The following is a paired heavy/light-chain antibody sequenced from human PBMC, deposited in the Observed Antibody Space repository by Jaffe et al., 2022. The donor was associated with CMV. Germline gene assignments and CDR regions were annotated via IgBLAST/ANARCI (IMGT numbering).Heavy chain of an antibody. Sequence: EVQLLESGGGLVQPGGSLRLSCAASGFTFSSYAMSWVRQAPGKGLEWVSAISGSGGGTYYADSVKGRFTISRDNSKNTLYLQMNSLRAEDTAVYYCAKAPRDPYIAAGGYNWFDPWGQGTLVTVSS. V-gene: IGHV3-23*01. CDR1: GFTFSSYA. D-gene: IGHD6-13*01. CDR3: AKAPRDPYIAAGGYNWFDP. CDR2: ISGSGGGT. J-gene: IGHJ5*02.
Light chain of an antibody. Sequence: DIVMTQSPDSLAVSLGERATINCKSSQSVLYSSNNKNYLAWYQQKPGQPPKLLIYWASTRESGVPDRFSGSGSGTGFTLTISSLQAEDVAVYYCQQYYSTPTFGQGTKVEIK. V-gene: IGKV4-1*01. CDR1: QSVLYSSNNKNY. CDR2: WAS. J-gene: IGKJ1*01. CDR3: QQYYSTPT.